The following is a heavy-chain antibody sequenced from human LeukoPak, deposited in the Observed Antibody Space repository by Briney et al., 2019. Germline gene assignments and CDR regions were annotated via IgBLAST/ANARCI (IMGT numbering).Heavy chain of an antibody. Sequence: SETLSLTCAVSGGSIGGSIIRYYWSWIRQPPGKGLEWIGQISYSGSTNYNPSLKSRVTISVDTSKNQFSLKLSSVTAADTAVYYCARSEYGDPFDYWGQGTLVTVSS. CDR2: ISYSGST. CDR1: GGSIGGSIIRYY. J-gene: IGHJ4*02. CDR3: ARSEYGDPFDY. D-gene: IGHD4-17*01. V-gene: IGHV4-61*01.